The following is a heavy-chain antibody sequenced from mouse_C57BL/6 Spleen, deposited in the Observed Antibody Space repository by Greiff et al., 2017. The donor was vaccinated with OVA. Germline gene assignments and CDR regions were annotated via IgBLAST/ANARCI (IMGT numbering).Heavy chain of an antibody. J-gene: IGHJ2*01. CDR3: ARRGIYDGYYLDY. CDR2: INPSTGGT. V-gene: IGHV1-42*01. D-gene: IGHD2-3*01. Sequence: EVQLQQSGPELVKPGASVKISCKASGYSFTGYYMNWVKQSPEKSLEWIGEINPSTGGTTYNQKFKAKATLTVDKSSSTAYMQLKSLTSEDSAVYYCARRGIYDGYYLDYWGQGTTLTVSS. CDR1: GYSFTGYY.